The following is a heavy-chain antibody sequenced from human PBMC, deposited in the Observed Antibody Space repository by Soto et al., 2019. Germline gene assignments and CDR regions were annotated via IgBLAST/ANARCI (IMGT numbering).Heavy chain of an antibody. CDR3: ARTGFTAYYYYYYMDV. V-gene: IGHV4-59*01. Sequence: PSETLSLTCTVSGGSISSYYWSWIRQPPGKGLEWIGYIYYSGSTNYNPSLKSRVTISVDTSKNQFSLKLSSATAADTAVYYCARTGFTAYYYYYYMDVWGKGTTVTVSS. CDR1: GGSISSYY. CDR2: IYYSGST. J-gene: IGHJ6*03.